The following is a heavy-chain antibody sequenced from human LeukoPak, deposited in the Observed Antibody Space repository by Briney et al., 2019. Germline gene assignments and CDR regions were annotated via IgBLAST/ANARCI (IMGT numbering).Heavy chain of an antibody. CDR3: ARGYNGDYRYFDY. D-gene: IGHD4-17*01. CDR1: GFTVSSNY. Sequence: GGSLRLSCAASGFTVSSNYMSWVRQAPGKGLEWVSVIYSGGSTYYADSVKGRFTISRDNSKNTLYLQMNSLRAEDTAVYYCARGYNGDYRYFDYWGQGTLVTVSS. CDR2: IYSGGST. V-gene: IGHV3-53*01. J-gene: IGHJ4*02.